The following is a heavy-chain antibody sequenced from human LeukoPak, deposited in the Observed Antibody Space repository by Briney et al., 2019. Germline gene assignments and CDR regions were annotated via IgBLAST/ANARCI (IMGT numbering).Heavy chain of an antibody. CDR1: GFTFRSHA. V-gene: IGHV3-23*01. J-gene: IGHJ4*02. CDR3: AKDFRIGYSAHFDY. Sequence: PGGSLRLSCVGSGFTFRSHAMSWVGQAPGRGLEFVSGIYENGGTTYYADSVKGRFSISRDNSKNTLYLQMDSLRGEDTAVYYCAKDFRIGYSAHFDYWGQGALVTVSS. D-gene: IGHD2-21*01. CDR2: IYENGGTT.